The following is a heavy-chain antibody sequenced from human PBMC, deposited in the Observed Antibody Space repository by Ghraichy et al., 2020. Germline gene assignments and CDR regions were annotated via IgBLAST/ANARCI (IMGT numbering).Heavy chain of an antibody. Sequence: GGSLRLSCAASGFTVSNNYMSWVRQAPGKGLEWVSVIYSGGSTYYADSVKGRFTISRDNSKNMLYLQMNSLRADDPAVYHCARDQYHDTSGYYYSDYWGQGTLVTVSS. J-gene: IGHJ4*02. D-gene: IGHD3-22*01. CDR2: IYSGGST. CDR1: GFTVSNNY. V-gene: IGHV3-53*01. CDR3: ARDQYHDTSGYYYSDY.